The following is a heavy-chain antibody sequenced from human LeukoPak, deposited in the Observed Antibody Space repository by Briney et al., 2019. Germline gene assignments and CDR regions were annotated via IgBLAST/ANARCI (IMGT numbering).Heavy chain of an antibody. CDR2: ISSSGSTI. Sequence: PGGSLRLSCAASGFTFSDYYMSWIRQAPGKGLEWVSYISSSGSTIYYADSVKGRFTISRDNAKNSLYLQMNSLRAEDTAVYYCAKDRGRGYSYGYLDYWGQGTLVTVSS. D-gene: IGHD5-18*01. CDR1: GFTFSDYY. V-gene: IGHV3-11*01. CDR3: AKDRGRGYSYGYLDY. J-gene: IGHJ4*02.